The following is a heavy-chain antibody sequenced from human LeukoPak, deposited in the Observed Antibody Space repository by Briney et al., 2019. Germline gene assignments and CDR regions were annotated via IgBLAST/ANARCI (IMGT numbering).Heavy chain of an antibody. CDR2: INHSGST. CDR3: TRALGYCSGGSCYIDY. J-gene: IGHJ4*02. Sequence: SETLSLTRAVYGGSFSGYYWSWIRQPPGKGLEWVGEINHSGSTNYNPSLKSRVTISVDTSKNQFSLELSSVTAADTAVYYCTRALGYCSGGSCYIDYWGQGTLVTVSS. D-gene: IGHD2-15*01. V-gene: IGHV4-34*01. CDR1: GGSFSGYY.